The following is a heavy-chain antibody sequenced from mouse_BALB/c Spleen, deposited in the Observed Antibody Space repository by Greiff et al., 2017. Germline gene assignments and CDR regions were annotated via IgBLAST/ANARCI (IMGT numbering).Heavy chain of an antibody. V-gene: IGHV1-9*01. CDR2: ILPGSGST. D-gene: IGHD2-14*01. Sequence: QVQLQQSGAELMKPGASVKISCKATGYTFSSYWIEWVKQRPGHGLEWIGEILPGSGSTNYNEKFKGKATFTADTSSNTAYMQLSSLTSEDSAVYYCARRGAYRYGFAYWGQGTLVTVSA. CDR1: GYTFSSYW. J-gene: IGHJ3*01. CDR3: ARRGAYRYGFAY.